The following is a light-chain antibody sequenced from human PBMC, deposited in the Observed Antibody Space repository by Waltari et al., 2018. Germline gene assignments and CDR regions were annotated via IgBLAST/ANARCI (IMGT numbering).Light chain of an antibody. CDR3: HQYYITPLT. V-gene: IGKV4-1*01. Sequence: DIVMTQSPDSLAVSLGERATVNCNSSQSVFYSSNNKDYLACYQQKPGQPPKLLIYWESTRVSGVPARFSGSGSGTDFTLTISSLQAEDVAVYYCHQYYITPLTFGGGTKVEIK. CDR2: WES. CDR1: QSVFYSSNNKDY. J-gene: IGKJ4*01.